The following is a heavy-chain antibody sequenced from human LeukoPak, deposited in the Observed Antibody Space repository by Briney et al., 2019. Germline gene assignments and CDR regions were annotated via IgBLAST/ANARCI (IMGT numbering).Heavy chain of an antibody. CDR1: GFTFSNYW. Sequence: PGGSLRLSCAASGFTFSNYWMHWVRQAPGKGLVWVSRITSDGTSTSYADSVMGRFTISRDNAKNTLYLQMNSLRVDGTAVYYFTRTLDYWGQETLVPVSS. CDR3: TRTLDY. J-gene: IGHJ4*02. V-gene: IGHV3-74*01. CDR2: ITSDGTST.